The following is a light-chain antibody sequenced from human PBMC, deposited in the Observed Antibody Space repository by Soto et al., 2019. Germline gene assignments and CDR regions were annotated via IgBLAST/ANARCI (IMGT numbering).Light chain of an antibody. CDR2: KAS. Sequence: DIQMTPSPSTLSASIGDRVTLTCRASQSISRWLAWYQQKSGTDTKILIYKASTLQSGVPPRFSGSGSGTDFTLTISSLQPEEFATYYCQQSYSTPLSVGQGTKVDIK. J-gene: IGKJ1*01. CDR3: QQSYSTPLS. CDR1: QSISRW. V-gene: IGKV1-5*03.